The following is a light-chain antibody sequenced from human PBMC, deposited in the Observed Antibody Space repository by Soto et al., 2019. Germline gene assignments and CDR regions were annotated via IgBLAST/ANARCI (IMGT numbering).Light chain of an antibody. CDR1: SSSSHIGHHS. CDR3: GTWDTGLRAYV. J-gene: IGLJ1*01. CDR2: DND. Sequence: QSVVTQPPSVSAAPGQKVTISCSGSSSSSHIGHHSVSWYQHLPGTAPKLLIYDNDHRPSGIPARFSGSKSATSATLDITGLQTGDEADYYCGTWDTGLRAYVLGTGTKLTVL. V-gene: IGLV1-51*01.